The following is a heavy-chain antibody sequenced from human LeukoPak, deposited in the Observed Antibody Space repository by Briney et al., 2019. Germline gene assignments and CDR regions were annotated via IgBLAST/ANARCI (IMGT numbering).Heavy chain of an antibody. Sequence: ASVKVSCKVSGYPLTELSMHWVRQAPGQGLEWMGWINPNSGGTNYAQKFQGRVTMTRDTSISTAYMELSRLRSDDTAVYHCAREVRGYCSGTTCPGDYWGQGTLVTVSS. J-gene: IGHJ4*02. CDR3: AREVRGYCSGTTCPGDY. CDR2: INPNSGGT. V-gene: IGHV1-2*02. CDR1: GYPLTELS. D-gene: IGHD2-2*01.